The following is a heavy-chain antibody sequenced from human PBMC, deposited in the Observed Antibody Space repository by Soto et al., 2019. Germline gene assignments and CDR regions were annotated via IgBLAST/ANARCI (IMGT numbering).Heavy chain of an antibody. D-gene: IGHD3-10*01. Sequence: QVQLVESGGGLVKPGGSLRLSCADSGFTFNDHYMTWIRQAPGKGLEWVSFIGSDGIYTNFADCVRSRFTISRDNAKNLLYLQMSSVRVEDAGVYYCERYATISGLDYGMDVWVQVTSVACSS. V-gene: IGHV3-11*06. J-gene: IGHJ6*02. CDR2: IGSDGIYT. CDR1: GFTFNDHY. CDR3: ERYATISGLDYGMDV.